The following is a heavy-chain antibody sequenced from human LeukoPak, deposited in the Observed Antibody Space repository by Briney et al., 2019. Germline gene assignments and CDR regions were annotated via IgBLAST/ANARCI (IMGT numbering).Heavy chain of an antibody. Sequence: GGSLRLSCAASGFTFSSHWMYWVRQAPGKGLVWVSRIGDHGSGTGYADSVKGRFTISRDNAKNTLYLQMNSLRAEDTAVYYCARAVATVTGYYFDYWGQGILVTVSS. V-gene: IGHV3-74*01. CDR3: ARAVATVTGYYFDY. CDR1: GFTFSSHW. J-gene: IGHJ4*02. D-gene: IGHD6-13*01. CDR2: IGDHGSGT.